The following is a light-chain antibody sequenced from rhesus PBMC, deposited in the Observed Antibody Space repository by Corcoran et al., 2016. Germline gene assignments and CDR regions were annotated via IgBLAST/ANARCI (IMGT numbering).Light chain of an antibody. CDR3: QQYSSRPLT. Sequence: DIQMTQSPSSLSASVGDTVTITCRASQGISSRLAWYQQKPGKAPKLLINKASSLQSGVPSRFSGSGSGTDFTLTINSLQSDDFATYYCQQYSSRPLTFGGGTKVELK. CDR1: QGISSR. CDR2: KAS. J-gene: IGKJ4*01. V-gene: IGKV1-22*01.